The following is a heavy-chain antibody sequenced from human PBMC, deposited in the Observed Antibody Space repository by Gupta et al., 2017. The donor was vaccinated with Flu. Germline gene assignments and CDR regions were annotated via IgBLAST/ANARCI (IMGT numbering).Heavy chain of an antibody. V-gene: IGHV4-34*01. CDR3: ARAGVPNDPNYDILTGRLYYFDY. CDR2: INHSGST. CDR1: GGSFSGYY. Sequence: QVQLQQWGAGLLKPSETLSLTCAVYGGSFSGYYWSWIRQPLGKGLEWIGEINHSGSTNYTPSLKSRVTISVDTSKNQFSLKLSSVTAADTAVYYCARAGVPNDPNYDILTGRLYYFDYWGQGTLVTVSS. J-gene: IGHJ4*02. D-gene: IGHD3-9*01.